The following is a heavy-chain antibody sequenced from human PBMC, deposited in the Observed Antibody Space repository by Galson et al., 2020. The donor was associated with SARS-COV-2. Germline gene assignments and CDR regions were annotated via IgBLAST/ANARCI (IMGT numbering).Heavy chain of an antibody. Sequence: GGSLRLSCAASGFTFSSYAMSWVRQAPGKGLEWVSAISGSGGSTYYADSVKGRFTISRDNSKNTLYPQMNSLRAEDTAVYYCAKQRGTYGDYPDYFDYWGQGTLVTVSS. V-gene: IGHV3-23*01. CDR3: AKQRGTYGDYPDYFDY. D-gene: IGHD4-17*01. CDR1: GFTFSSYA. J-gene: IGHJ4*02. CDR2: ISGSGGST.